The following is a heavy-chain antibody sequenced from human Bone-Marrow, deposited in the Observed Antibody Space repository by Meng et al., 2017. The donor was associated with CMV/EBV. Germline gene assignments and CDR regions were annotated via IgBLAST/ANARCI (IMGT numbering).Heavy chain of an antibody. J-gene: IGHJ4*02. D-gene: IGHD4-23*01. CDR1: GYTFTSYG. CDR2: ISPYNGNT. Sequence: ASVKVSCKASGYTFTSYGISWVRQAPGQGLEWMGWISPYNGNTNHAQKLQGRVTMTTDTSTSTAYMELRSLRSDDTAVYYCARHGPGRSQGGTMVVKGHFDYWGQGTLVTVSS. V-gene: IGHV1-18*01. CDR3: ARHGPGRSQGGTMVVKGHFDY.